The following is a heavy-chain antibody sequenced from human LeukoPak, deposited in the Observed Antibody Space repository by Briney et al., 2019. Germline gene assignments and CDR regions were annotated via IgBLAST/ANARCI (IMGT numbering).Heavy chain of an antibody. J-gene: IGHJ6*03. V-gene: IGHV1-8*01. CDR2: MSPANGDA. CDR3: ARGAAPQNYFYMDV. Sequence: GASVTVSCKASGYTFTTYDIIWVRQATGQGLEWMGWMSPANGDAGYAQDFQGRVTMTRDSATSTAYMELSSLRSEDTAVYYCARGAAPQNYFYMDVWGKGTTVTVSS. D-gene: IGHD6-25*01. CDR1: GYTFTTYD.